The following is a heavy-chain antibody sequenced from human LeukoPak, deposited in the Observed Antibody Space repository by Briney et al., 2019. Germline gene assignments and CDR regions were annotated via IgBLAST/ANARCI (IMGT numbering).Heavy chain of an antibody. D-gene: IGHD2-15*01. V-gene: IGHV3-48*03. Sequence: GGSLRLSCAASGFNLSSYEMNWVRQAPGKGLEWVSYISSSGSIIYYADSVKGRFTMSGDNAKNSLYLQMNSLRAEDTAVYYCVLSWSYYMDVWGQGSTATVSS. CDR3: VLSWSYYMDV. J-gene: IGHJ6*03. CDR1: GFNLSSYE. CDR2: ISSSGSII.